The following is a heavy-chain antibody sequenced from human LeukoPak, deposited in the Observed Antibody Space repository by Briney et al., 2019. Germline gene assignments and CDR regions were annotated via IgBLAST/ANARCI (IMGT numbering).Heavy chain of an antibody. CDR1: GGSFSGYY. CDR2: INHSGST. CDR3: ARAWAWGSGRYMD. D-gene: IGHD6-19*01. J-gene: IGHJ4*02. V-gene: IGHV4-34*01. Sequence: SETLSLTCAVYGGSFSGYYWSWIRQPPGKGLEWIGEINHSGSTNYNPSLKSRVTMSVDTSKNQFSLKLSSVTAADTAVYYCARAWAWGSGRYMDWGQGTLVTVSS.